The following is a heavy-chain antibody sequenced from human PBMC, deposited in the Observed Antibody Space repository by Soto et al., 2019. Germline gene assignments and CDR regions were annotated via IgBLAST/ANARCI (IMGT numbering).Heavy chain of an antibody. CDR1: GFTFSTYA. D-gene: IGHD6-6*01. CDR3: ARSGGSSSPASRFFEF. Sequence: QVQVMESGGGVVQPGRSLRLSCAASGFTFSTYAMHWVRQAPGKGLEWVTVISYDGNVAYYADSVTGRFAVSRDNSQNTLYLQMNSLTAEDTALYYCARSGGSSSPASRFFEFWGQGTLVTVSS. V-gene: IGHV3-30*09. J-gene: IGHJ4*02. CDR2: ISYDGNVA.